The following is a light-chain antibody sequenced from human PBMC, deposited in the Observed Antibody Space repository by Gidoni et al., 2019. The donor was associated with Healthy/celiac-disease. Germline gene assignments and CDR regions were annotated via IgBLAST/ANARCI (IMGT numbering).Light chain of an antibody. CDR3: MQGTHWPS. CDR2: KVS. CDR1: QRLLHIHGNTY. Sequence: DVVMTQSPLSLPVTLGQPAPISCRSSQRLLHIHGNTYLNWLQQRPGQSPRRLIYKVSNRDSGVPDRFSGSGSGTDFTLKISRVEAEDVGVYYCMQGTHWPSFGGGTKVEIK. J-gene: IGKJ4*01. V-gene: IGKV2-30*02.